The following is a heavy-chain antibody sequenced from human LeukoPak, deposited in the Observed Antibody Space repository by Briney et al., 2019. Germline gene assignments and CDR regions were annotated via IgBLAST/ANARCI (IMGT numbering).Heavy chain of an antibody. CDR3: ARSPCSSTRCYHS. V-gene: IGHV3-11*06. J-gene: IGHJ5*02. Sequence: GGSLSLSCAASGFPFSDYYMSWVRQAPGKGLEWVSYISSSSKYTNYVDSVKGRFTISRDNAKNSLNLQMNSLRVEDTAVYYCARSPCSSTRCYHSWGQGTLVTVSS. D-gene: IGHD2-2*01. CDR2: ISSSSKYT. CDR1: GFPFSDYY.